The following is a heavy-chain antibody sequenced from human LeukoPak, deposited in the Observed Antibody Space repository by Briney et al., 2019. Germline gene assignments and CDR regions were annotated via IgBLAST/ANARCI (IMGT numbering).Heavy chain of an antibody. CDR1: GYTFTGYY. D-gene: IGHD2-21*02. CDR3: ARAYCGGDCYLGWYFDL. V-gene: IGHV1-2*02. J-gene: IGHJ2*01. Sequence: GASVKVSCKATGYTFTGYYMHWVRQAPGHGLEWMGWINPNSGGTNYAQKFQGRVTMTRDTSISTAYMELSRLRSDDTAVYYCARAYCGGDCYLGWYFDLWGRGTLVTVSS. CDR2: INPNSGGT.